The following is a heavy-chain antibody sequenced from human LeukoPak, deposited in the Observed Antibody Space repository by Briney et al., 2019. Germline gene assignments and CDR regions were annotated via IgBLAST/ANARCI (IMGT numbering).Heavy chain of an antibody. J-gene: IGHJ4*02. V-gene: IGHV1-18*01. CDR2: ISAYNGNT. D-gene: IGHD3-22*01. CDR3: ARDYYDSSGYTPFDY. Sequence: ASVKASCKASGYTFTSYGISWVRQAPGQGLEWMGWISAYNGNTNYAQKLQGRVTMTTDTSTSTAYMELRSLRSDDTAVYYCARDYYDSSGYTPFDYWGQGTLVTVSS. CDR1: GYTFTSYG.